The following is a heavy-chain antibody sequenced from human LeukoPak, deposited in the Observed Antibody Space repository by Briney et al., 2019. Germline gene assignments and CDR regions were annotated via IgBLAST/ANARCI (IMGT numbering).Heavy chain of an antibody. Sequence: SVKVSCKASGGTFSSYAISWVRQAPGQGLEWMGGIIPIFGTAKFAQEFQGRVTITADASTSKAYIVQSSLRSEDTSVYYCARRGAIAWFDSWGQGTLVTVSS. D-gene: IGHD3-16*02. CDR1: GGTFSSYA. CDR3: ARRGAIAWFDS. J-gene: IGHJ5*01. V-gene: IGHV1-69*01. CDR2: IIPIFGTA.